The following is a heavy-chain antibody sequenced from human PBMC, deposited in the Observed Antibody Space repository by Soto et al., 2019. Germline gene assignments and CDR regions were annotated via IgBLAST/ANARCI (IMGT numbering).Heavy chain of an antibody. J-gene: IGHJ4*02. CDR1: GYTFTTYG. D-gene: IGHD3-22*01. Sequence: QVQLVQSGAEVKKPGASVKVSCKASGYTFTTYGMSWVRQAPGQGLDWMGWISTYNGNTKYAERLQGRFTMTTYTTTSTAYMELRSLTSDDTAVYYCARGPTDYYDNSGNYFLDYWGQGTLVTVSS. CDR3: ARGPTDYYDNSGNYFLDY. CDR2: ISTYNGNT. V-gene: IGHV1-18*01.